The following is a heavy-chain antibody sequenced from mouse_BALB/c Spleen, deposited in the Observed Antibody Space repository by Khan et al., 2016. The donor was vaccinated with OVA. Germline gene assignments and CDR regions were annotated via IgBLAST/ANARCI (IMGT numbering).Heavy chain of an antibody. CDR1: GYTFINYY. Sequence: QVRLQQSGPELVKPGASVKMSCKASGYTFINYYIHWVKQRPGQGLEWLGWIYPGDGRSKYNEKFKGMTTLTADKSSNIAYMFISSMTSEDSAIYFCAFSNYGSYWFFDSWGAGTTVTVSS. CDR3: AFSNYGSYWFFDS. J-gene: IGHJ1*01. V-gene: IGHV1S56*01. CDR2: IYPGDGRS. D-gene: IGHD1-1*01.